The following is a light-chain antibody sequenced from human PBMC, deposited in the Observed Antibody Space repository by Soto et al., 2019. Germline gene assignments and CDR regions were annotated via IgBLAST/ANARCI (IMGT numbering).Light chain of an antibody. CDR1: TGAVTSAYY. V-gene: IGLV7-43*01. Sequence: QAVVTQESSLTVSPGETVTLTCASSTGAVTSAYYPSWFRQKPGQAPRALIYSTDNKDSCTPARFSGSILGDKAALTVSGVQPEDEADYYCLLSDGGSQVFGGGTKLTVL. J-gene: IGLJ2*01. CDR2: STD. CDR3: LLSDGGSQV.